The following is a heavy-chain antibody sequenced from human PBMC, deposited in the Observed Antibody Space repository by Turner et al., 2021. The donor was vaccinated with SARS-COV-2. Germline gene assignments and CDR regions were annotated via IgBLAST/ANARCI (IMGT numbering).Heavy chain of an antibody. D-gene: IGHD3-22*01. J-gene: IGHJ3*02. V-gene: IGHV3-21*06. CDR1: RFSFSSYG. CDR2: ISSSSSYI. CDR3: AREKPGFDSSGYYPDAFDI. Sequence: EAQLVESGGGLVKPGGSLRVSCAAYRFSFSSYGMNWVRQAPGKGLEWVSSISSSSSYIYYADSLKGRFTISRNNAKNSVYLQMNSLRAEDTAVYYCAREKPGFDSSGYYPDAFDIWGQGTMVTVSS.